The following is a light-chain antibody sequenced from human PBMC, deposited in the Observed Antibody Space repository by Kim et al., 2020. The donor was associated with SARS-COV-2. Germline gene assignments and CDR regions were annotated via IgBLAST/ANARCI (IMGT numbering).Light chain of an antibody. V-gene: IGLV1-44*01. Sequence: PGQRVTFSCSRSSSNIGSNTVNWYQQLPGTAPKLLIYSNNQRPSGVPDRFSGSKSGTSASLAISGLQSEDEADYYCAAWDDSLRVFGTGTKVTVL. J-gene: IGLJ1*01. CDR2: SNN. CDR1: SSNIGSNT. CDR3: AAWDDSLRV.